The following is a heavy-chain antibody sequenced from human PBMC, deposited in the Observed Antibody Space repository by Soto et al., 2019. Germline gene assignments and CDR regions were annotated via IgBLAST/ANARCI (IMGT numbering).Heavy chain of an antibody. CDR3: ARGMAAAGDTFDV. CDR2: IYHSGIT. D-gene: IGHD6-13*01. V-gene: IGHV4-59*01. J-gene: IGHJ3*01. Sequence: QLQLQESGPGLVQPSETLSLTCSVSGDSITDSFWSWIRQAPGKPLSWIGFIYHSGITKYNASFKDRATISIDRSNNQVSLKLTSVTSADTAVYYCARGMAAAGDTFDVWGQGTMVTVSS. CDR1: GDSITDSF.